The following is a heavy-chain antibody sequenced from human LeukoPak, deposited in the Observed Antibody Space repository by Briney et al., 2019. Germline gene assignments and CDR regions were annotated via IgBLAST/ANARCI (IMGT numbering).Heavy chain of an antibody. J-gene: IGHJ5*02. CDR3: ARSAGTGYNWFDP. CDR2: IIPIFGTA. D-gene: IGHD6-13*01. CDR1: GGTFSSYA. Sequence: SVKVSCKASGGTFSSYAISWVRQAPGQGLEWMGGIIPIFGTANYAQKFQGRVTITADESTSTAYMELSSLRSEDTAVHYCARSAGTGYNWFDPWGEGTLVAVCS. V-gene: IGHV1-69*13.